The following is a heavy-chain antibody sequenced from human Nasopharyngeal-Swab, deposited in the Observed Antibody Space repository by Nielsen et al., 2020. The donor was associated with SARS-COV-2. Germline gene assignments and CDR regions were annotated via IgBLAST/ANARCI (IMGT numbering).Heavy chain of an antibody. CDR3: AKDKRYFDWDGMDV. CDR1: GFTFSSYG. Sequence: GGSLRLSCAASGFTFSSYGMHWVRQAPGQGLEWGAVISYDGSNKYYADSVKGRFTISRDNSKNTLYLQMNSLRAEDTAVYYCAKDKRYFDWDGMDVWGQGTTVTVSS. CDR2: ISYDGSNK. D-gene: IGHD3-9*01. V-gene: IGHV3-30*18. J-gene: IGHJ6*02.